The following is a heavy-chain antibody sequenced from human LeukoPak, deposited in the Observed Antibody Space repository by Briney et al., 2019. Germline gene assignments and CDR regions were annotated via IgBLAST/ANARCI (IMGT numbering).Heavy chain of an antibody. V-gene: IGHV3-23*01. Sequence: GGSLRLSCIASGFTFSTYAMNWVRQAPGKGLEWVSAISGSGGSTYYADSVKGRFTISRDNSKNTLYLQMNSLRAEDTAVYYCAKDRRYSSSPSIPDYWGQGTLVTVSS. CDR1: GFTFSTYA. CDR3: AKDRRYSSSPSIPDY. J-gene: IGHJ4*02. D-gene: IGHD6-6*01. CDR2: ISGSGGST.